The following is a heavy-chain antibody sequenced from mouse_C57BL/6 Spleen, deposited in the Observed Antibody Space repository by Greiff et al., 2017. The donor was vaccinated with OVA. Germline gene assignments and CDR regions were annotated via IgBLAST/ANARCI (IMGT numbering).Heavy chain of an antibody. CDR3: AREEWGFAY. CDR1: GFTFSDYY. V-gene: IGHV5-16*01. CDR2: INYDGSST. Sequence: EVQRVESEGGLVQPGRSMKLSCTASGFTFSDYYMAWVRQVPEKGLEWVANINYDGSSTYYLDSLKSRFIISRDNAKNILYLQMSSLKSEDTATYYCAREEWGFAYWGQGTLVTVSA. J-gene: IGHJ3*01.